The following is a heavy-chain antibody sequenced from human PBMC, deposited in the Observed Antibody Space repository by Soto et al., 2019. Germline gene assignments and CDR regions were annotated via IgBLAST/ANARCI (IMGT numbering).Heavy chain of an antibody. CDR1: GYVFANDW. CDR2: IFPGDSDT. CDR3: ARRVSAHPFFDF. V-gene: IGHV5-51*01. J-gene: IGHJ4*02. D-gene: IGHD6-6*01. Sequence: PGESLKISCQGSGYVFANDWIAWVRQMPGKGLEWMGIIFPGDSDTRYSPSFQGQVTISADKSINTAYLQWSSLKASDTAIYYCARRVSAHPFFDFWGQGTPVTVSS.